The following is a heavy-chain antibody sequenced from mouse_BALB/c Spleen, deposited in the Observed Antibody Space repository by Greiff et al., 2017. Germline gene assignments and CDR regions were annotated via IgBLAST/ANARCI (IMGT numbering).Heavy chain of an antibody. J-gene: IGHJ2*01. Sequence: QVQLQQSGAELAKPGASVKMSCKASGYTFTSYWMHWVKQRPGQGLEWIGYINPSTGYTEYNQKFKDKATLTADKSSSTAYMQLSSLTSEDSAVYYCARWSYYFDYWGQGTTLTVSS. CDR3: ARWSYYFDY. V-gene: IGHV1-7*01. CDR2: INPSTGYT. CDR1: GYTFTSYW.